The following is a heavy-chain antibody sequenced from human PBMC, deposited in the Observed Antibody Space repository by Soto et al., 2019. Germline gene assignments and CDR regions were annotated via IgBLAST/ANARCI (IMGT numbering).Heavy chain of an antibody. V-gene: IGHV1-18*01. Sequence: QVQLEQSAPEVKKPGASVKVSCEASGYTFTTYGISWVRQAPGQGLEWLGWINTHNGNTNYAQNLQGRVIMTADTSTNTAYMELRSLRSDYTAIYYCTREGSAPYYYYGMDAWGQGTTVTVSS. CDR2: INTHNGNT. D-gene: IGHD3-10*01. CDR3: TREGSAPYYYYGMDA. J-gene: IGHJ6*02. CDR1: GYTFTTYG.